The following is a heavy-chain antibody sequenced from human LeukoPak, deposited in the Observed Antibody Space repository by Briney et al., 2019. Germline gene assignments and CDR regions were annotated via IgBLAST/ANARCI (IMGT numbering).Heavy chain of an antibody. CDR2: IYYSGST. CDR3: ARARGRGYYYYMDV. V-gene: IGHV4-31*03. CDR1: GGSISSGGYY. J-gene: IGHJ6*03. D-gene: IGHD3-10*01. Sequence: PSQTLSLTCTVSGGSISSGGYYWSWIRQHPGKGLEWIGYIYYSGSTYYNPSLKSRVTISVDTSKNQFSLKLSSVTAADTAVYYYARARGRGYYYYMDVWGKGTAVTVSS.